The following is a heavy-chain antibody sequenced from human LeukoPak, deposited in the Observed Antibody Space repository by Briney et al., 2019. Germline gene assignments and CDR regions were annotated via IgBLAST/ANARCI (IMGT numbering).Heavy chain of an antibody. J-gene: IGHJ4*02. D-gene: IGHD3-22*01. V-gene: IGHV3-66*02. Sequence: SGGSLGLSCAASGFTVSSNYMSWVRQAPGKGLEWVSVIYSGGSTYYADSVKGRFTISRDNSKNTLYLQTNSLRAEDTAVYYCAREFVGGYYLDYWGQGTLVTVSS. CDR3: AREFVGGYYLDY. CDR1: GFTVSSNY. CDR2: IYSGGST.